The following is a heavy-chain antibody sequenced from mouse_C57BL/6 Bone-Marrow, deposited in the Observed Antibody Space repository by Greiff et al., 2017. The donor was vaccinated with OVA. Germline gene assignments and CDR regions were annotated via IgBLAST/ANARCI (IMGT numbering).Heavy chain of an antibody. Sequence: EVQLQQSGPELVKPGASVKISCKASGYTFTDYYMNWVKQSHGKSLEWIGDINPNNGGTSYNQKFKGKATLTVDKSSSTAYMELRSLTSEDSAVDYCARRGYGSSSYAMDYWGQGTSVTVSS. CDR1: GYTFTDYY. D-gene: IGHD1-1*01. V-gene: IGHV1-26*01. CDR2: INPNNGGT. J-gene: IGHJ4*01. CDR3: ARRGYGSSSYAMDY.